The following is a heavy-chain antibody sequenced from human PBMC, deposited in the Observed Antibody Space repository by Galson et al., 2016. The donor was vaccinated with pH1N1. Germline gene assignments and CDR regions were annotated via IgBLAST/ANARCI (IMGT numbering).Heavy chain of an antibody. CDR1: GGTFSSYT. Sequence: SVKVSCKASGGTFSSYTINCVRQAHGQGLEWMGRDLPSLGIANYSQKFQGRVTITADKSTRKPYMEVISLRSDDTAVYYCARSAATVGYAFDMWGQGTKVTVSS. D-gene: IGHD4-11*01. J-gene: IGHJ3*02. CDR2: DLPSLGIA. CDR3: ARSAATVGYAFDM. V-gene: IGHV1-69*02.